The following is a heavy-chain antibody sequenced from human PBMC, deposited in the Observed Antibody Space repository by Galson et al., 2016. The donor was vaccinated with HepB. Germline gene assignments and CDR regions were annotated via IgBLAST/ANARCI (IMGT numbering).Heavy chain of an antibody. CDR1: GGSISSSGYF. CDR2: IYYSGST. V-gene: IGHV4-39*07. J-gene: IGHJ6*02. CDR3: ARARSRSSYYYYYGMDV. Sequence: SETLSLTCTVSGGSISSSGYFWGWIRQPPGKGLEWIGSIYYSGSTYYTPSLESRVTMSVDTSKNQFSLKLTSVTAADTAVYYCARARSRSSYYYYYGMDVWGQGTTVIVSS. D-gene: IGHD6-13*01.